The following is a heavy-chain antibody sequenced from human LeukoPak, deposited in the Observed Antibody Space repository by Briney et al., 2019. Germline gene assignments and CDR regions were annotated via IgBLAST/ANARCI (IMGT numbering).Heavy chain of an antibody. D-gene: IGHD6-19*01. J-gene: IGHJ4*02. Sequence: PSETLSLTCGVSDDSVSSGSYYWTWIRQPPGKRLEWIGYIYFSERTNYNPSLKSRVTISVDSSKNQFSLKLKSVTTADTAVYYCARVGQWLVQGRGASDYWGQGTLVTVSS. CDR3: ARVGQWLVQGRGASDY. CDR1: DDSVSSGSYY. V-gene: IGHV4-61*01. CDR2: IYFSERT.